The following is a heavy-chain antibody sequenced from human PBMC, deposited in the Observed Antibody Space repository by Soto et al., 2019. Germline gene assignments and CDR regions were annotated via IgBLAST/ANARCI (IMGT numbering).Heavy chain of an antibody. CDR2: IYHSGST. D-gene: IGHD6-13*01. CDR3: ARGAADDSNWFDP. J-gene: IGHJ5*02. Sequence: SETLSLTCAVSGGSISSGGYSWSWIRQPPGKGLEWIGYIYHSGSTYYNPSLKSRVTISVDRSKNQFSLKLSSVTAADTAVYYCARGAADDSNWFDPWGQGTLVTVSS. CDR1: GGSISSGGYS. V-gene: IGHV4-30-2*01.